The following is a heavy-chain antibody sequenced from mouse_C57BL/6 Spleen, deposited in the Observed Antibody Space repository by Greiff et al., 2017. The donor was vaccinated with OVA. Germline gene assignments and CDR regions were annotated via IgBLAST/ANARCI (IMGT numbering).Heavy chain of an antibody. CDR2: IDPSDSYT. Sequence: QVQLQQPGAELVKPGASVKLSCKASGYTFTSYWMQWVKQRPGQGLEWIGEIDPSDSYTNYNQKFKGKATLTVYTSSSTAYMQLSSLTSEDSAVYYCAIDSSGYEAYWGQGTLVTVSA. CDR1: GYTFTSYW. J-gene: IGHJ3*01. V-gene: IGHV1-50*01. D-gene: IGHD3-2*02. CDR3: AIDSSGYEAY.